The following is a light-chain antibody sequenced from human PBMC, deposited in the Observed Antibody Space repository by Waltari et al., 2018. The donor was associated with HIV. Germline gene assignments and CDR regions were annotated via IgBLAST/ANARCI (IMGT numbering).Light chain of an antibody. J-gene: IGKJ4*01. CDR2: KAS. V-gene: IGKV1-5*03. CDR1: QNIGSC. CDR3: QQHSSYPLT. Sequence: DVRLPQSPSPLSASVGVRITFTCRASQNIGSCLIWYPQKPGKLTNLLIYKASKLQSGVPSRFSGSGSETDFTLTITSLQPDDFGTYFCQQHSSYPLTFGGGTKV.